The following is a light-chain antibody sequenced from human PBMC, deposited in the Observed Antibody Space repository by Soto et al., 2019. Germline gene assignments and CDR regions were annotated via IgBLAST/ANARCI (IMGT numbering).Light chain of an antibody. Sequence: QSVLTQPPSVSGAPGQRVTISCTGSSSNIGAGYDVHWYQRLPGTAPKLLIYGNSNRPSGVPDRFSGSKSGTSASLAITGLQAEDEADYYGQSYDSSLSSVVFGGGTKLTVL. CDR3: QSYDSSLSSVV. CDR1: SSNIGAGYD. V-gene: IGLV1-40*01. CDR2: GNS. J-gene: IGLJ2*01.